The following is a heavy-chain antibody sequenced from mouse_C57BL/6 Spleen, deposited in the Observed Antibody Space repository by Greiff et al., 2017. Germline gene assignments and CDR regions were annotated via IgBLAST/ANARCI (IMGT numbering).Heavy chain of an antibody. J-gene: IGHJ2*01. V-gene: IGHV14-2*01. CDR1: GFNIKDYY. CDR2: IDPEDGET. CDR3: AKVARGAYYFDY. D-gene: IGHD1-1*02. Sequence: VQLKESGAELVKPGASVKLSCTASGFNIKDYYMHWVKQRTEQGLEWIGRIDPEDGETKYAPKFQGKATITADTSSNTAYLQLSSLTSEDTAVYYCAKVARGAYYFDYWGQGTTLTVSS.